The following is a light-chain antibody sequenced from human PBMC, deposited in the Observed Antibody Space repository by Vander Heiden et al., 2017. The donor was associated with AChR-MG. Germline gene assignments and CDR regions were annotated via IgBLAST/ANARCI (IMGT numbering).Light chain of an antibody. CDR1: RSVTSN. CDR3: QQYIHWPRT. CDR2: GAT. J-gene: IGKJ3*01. V-gene: IGKV3-15*01. Sequence: EIVMTQYPATLSVSPGERVTLSCRASRSVTSNLAWYQQKPGQAPRLLSYGATTRATGIPARFSGGGSGTEFNLTISSVQSEDLAVDYCQQYIHWPRTFGPGTKVDI.